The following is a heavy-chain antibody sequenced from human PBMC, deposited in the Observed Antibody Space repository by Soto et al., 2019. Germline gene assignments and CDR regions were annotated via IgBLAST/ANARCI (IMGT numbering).Heavy chain of an antibody. J-gene: IGHJ6*03. Sequence: ESGGGVVQPGRSLRLSCAASGFTFSSYGMHWVRQAPGKGLEWVAVISYDGSNKYYADSVKGRFTISRDNSKNTLYLQMNSLRAEDTAVYYCAKLLWFGELSNVYYMDVWGKGTTVTVSS. CDR3: AKLLWFGELSNVYYMDV. CDR2: ISYDGSNK. D-gene: IGHD3-10*01. CDR1: GFTFSSYG. V-gene: IGHV3-30*18.